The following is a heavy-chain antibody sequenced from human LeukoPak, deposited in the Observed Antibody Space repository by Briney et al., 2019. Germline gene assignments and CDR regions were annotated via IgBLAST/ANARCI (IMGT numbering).Heavy chain of an antibody. D-gene: IGHD2-15*01. CDR1: GFTFNNAR. CDR3: TTGCCRGSSCWSLGY. J-gene: IGHJ4*02. CDR2: IKTKTDGGTA. Sequence: RGSLRLSCADPGFTFNNARISWVRQAPGKGLEWVGRIKTKTDGGTADYAATLKGRFTISRDDSKNTLYLQMNSLKTEDTAVYYCTTGCCRGSSCWSLGYWGEGTLVTVSS. V-gene: IGHV3-15*01.